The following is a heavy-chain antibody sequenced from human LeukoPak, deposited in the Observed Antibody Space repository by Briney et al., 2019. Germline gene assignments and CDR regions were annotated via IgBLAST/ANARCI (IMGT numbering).Heavy chain of an antibody. J-gene: IGHJ4*02. CDR3: ARSRGYSDY. CDR1: GGSISSGSYY. Sequence: PSETLSLTCTVSGGSISSGSYYWSWIRQPAGKGLEWIGRIYASGSTNYNPSLKRRVTMSVDTSKNQFSLKLSSVTAADTAVYYCARSRGYSDYWGQGTLVTVSS. CDR2: IYASGST. V-gene: IGHV4-61*02. D-gene: IGHD5-18*01.